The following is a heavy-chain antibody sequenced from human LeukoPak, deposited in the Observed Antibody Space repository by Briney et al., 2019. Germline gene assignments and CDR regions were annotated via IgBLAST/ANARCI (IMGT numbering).Heavy chain of an antibody. V-gene: IGHV1-2*02. CDR1: GYTFTAYY. CDR3: ARATYSGYQYYFDY. J-gene: IGHJ4*02. D-gene: IGHD5-12*01. Sequence: ASVKVSCKASGYTFTAYYIHWGRQAPGQGLEWMGWINPHSGGTEFAQKFQGRVTMTRDTSISGVYMELTSLRPDDTALYFCARATYSGYQYYFDYWGQGTPVTVSS. CDR2: INPHSGGT.